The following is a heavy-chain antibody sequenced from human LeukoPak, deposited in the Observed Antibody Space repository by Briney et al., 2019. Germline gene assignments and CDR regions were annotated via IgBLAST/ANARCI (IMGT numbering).Heavy chain of an antibody. Sequence: KPGGSLRLSCAASGFTFSSYSMNWVRQAPGKGLEWVSSIGSGGNYIYYADSVKGRFTISRDNAKNSLYLQMNSLRAEETAVYYCARAGILVAGTDWYFDLWGRGTLVTVSS. J-gene: IGHJ2*01. CDR1: GFTFSSYS. D-gene: IGHD6-19*01. V-gene: IGHV3-21*01. CDR3: ARAGILVAGTDWYFDL. CDR2: IGSGGNYI.